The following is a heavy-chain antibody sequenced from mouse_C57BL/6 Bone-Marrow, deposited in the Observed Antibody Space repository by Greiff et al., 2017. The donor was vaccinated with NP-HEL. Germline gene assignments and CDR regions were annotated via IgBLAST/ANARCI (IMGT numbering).Heavy chain of an antibody. J-gene: IGHJ2*01. Sequence: VQLQQSGAELVRPGASVKLSCTASGFNIKDDYMHWVKQRPEQGLEWIGWIDPENGDTEYASKFQGKATITADTSSNTAYLQLSSLTSEDTAVYYCTRLNYFDYGGQGTTLTVTS. V-gene: IGHV14-4*01. CDR3: TRLNYFDY. CDR1: GFNIKDDY. CDR2: IDPENGDT.